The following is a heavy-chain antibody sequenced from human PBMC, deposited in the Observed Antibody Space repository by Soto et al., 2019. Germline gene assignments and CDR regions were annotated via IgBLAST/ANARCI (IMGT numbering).Heavy chain of an antibody. D-gene: IGHD3-3*02. CDR3: ASPKIAFYNWFGP. J-gene: IGHJ5*02. CDR1: GGSFSGYY. CDR2: INHGGST. V-gene: IGHV4-34*01. Sequence: SETLSLTCAVYGGSFSGYYWSWIRQPPGKRLEWIGEINHGGSTNYNPSLKSRVTISVDTSKNQFSLKLSSVTAADTAVYYCASPKIAFYNWFGPWGQGTLVTVSS.